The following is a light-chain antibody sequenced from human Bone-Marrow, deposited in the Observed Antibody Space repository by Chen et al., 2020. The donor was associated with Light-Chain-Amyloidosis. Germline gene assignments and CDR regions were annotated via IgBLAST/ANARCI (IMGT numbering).Light chain of an antibody. CDR2: GNS. CDR3: QSYDTSLSGSV. J-gene: IGLJ2*01. CDR1: SSNIGAGYD. V-gene: IGLV1-40*01. Sequence: QSVLTQPPSVSGAPGQRVTLSCTGSSSNIGAGYDVHWYRQLPGTAPKLLISGNSNRPSGVPDRFSGCRSGTSASLAISGLQAEEEADYYCQSYDTSLSGSVFGGGTKLTVL.